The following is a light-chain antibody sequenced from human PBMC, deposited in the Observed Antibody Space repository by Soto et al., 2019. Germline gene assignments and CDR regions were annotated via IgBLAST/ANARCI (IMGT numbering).Light chain of an antibody. CDR2: GNS. Sequence: QSVLKQPPSVSGAPGPRVTISCTGSSSYIGAGYHVHWYQQLPGTAPKLLIYGNSNRPSGVPDRFSGSKSGTSASLAITGLQAEDEADYYCQSYDSSLSGSVFCGGTKLTVL. CDR3: QSYDSSLSGSV. J-gene: IGLJ3*02. V-gene: IGLV1-40*01. CDR1: SSYIGAGYH.